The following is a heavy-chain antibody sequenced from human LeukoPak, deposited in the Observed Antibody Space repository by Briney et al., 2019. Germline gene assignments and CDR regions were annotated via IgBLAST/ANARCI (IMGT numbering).Heavy chain of an antibody. D-gene: IGHD4-17*01. CDR1: GFTFSSYG. J-gene: IGHJ3*02. V-gene: IGHV3-30*18. CDR3: AKGPLGTVTTRAFDI. CDR2: ISYDGSNK. Sequence: GGSLRLSCAASGFTFSSYGMHWVRQAPGKGLEWVAVISYDGSNKYYADSVKGRFTISRDNSKNTLYLQMNSLRAEDTAVYYCAKGPLGTVTTRAFDIWGQGTMVTVSS.